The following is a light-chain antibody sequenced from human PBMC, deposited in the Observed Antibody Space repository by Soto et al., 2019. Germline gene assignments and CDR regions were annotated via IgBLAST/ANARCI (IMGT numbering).Light chain of an antibody. CDR3: CSFAGASILDV. V-gene: IGLV2-23*02. CDR2: EVT. Sequence: QSAPTQPASVSGSPGQSITISCTGTSSDVGGYNLVSWYQQYPGKAPKLIIYEVTKRPSGVSSRFSASKSGNTASLTISVLQAEDEGDYYCCSFAGASILDVFGTGTKVTVL. J-gene: IGLJ1*01. CDR1: SSDVGGYNL.